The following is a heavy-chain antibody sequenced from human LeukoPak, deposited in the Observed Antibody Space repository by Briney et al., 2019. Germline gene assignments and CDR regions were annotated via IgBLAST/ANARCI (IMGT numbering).Heavy chain of an antibody. CDR3: ARHRDYYDT. CDR1: GASINNNF. CDR2: IYSSGSA. V-gene: IGHV4-59*08. Sequence: SETLSLTCTVSGASINNNFWTWIRQPPGKGLEWIGYIYSSGSANYNPSLKSRVIISGDTSKNQISLNLTSVTAADTAVYFCARHRDYYDTWGHGTLVTVSS. D-gene: IGHD3-22*01. J-gene: IGHJ4*01.